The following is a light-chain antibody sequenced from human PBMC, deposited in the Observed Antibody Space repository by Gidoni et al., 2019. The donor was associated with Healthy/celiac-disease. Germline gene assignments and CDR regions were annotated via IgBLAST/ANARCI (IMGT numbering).Light chain of an antibody. V-gene: IGKV3-15*01. CDR1: QSVSSN. J-gene: IGKJ1*01. CDR2: GAS. Sequence: EIVMTQSPATLSVSPGERATLPCRASQSVSSNLAWYQQKPGQAPRLLFYGASTRATGIPARFSGSGSGTEFTLTISSLQSEDFAVYYCQQYNNWWTFGQGTKVEIK. CDR3: QQYNNWWT.